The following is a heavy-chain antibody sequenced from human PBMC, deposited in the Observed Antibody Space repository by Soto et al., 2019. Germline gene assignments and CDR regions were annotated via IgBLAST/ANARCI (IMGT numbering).Heavy chain of an antibody. CDR1: GFTFSSYG. CDR3: ARDAGAAPPPYYAMDV. V-gene: IGHV3-33*01. CDR2: IWYDGSNK. D-gene: IGHD6-6*01. J-gene: IGHJ6*02. Sequence: HPGGSLRLSCAASGFTFSSYGMHWVRQAPGKGLEWVAVIWYDGSNKYYADSVKGRFTISRDNSKNTLYLQMNSLRAEDTAVYYCARDAGAAPPPYYAMDVWGQGTTVTVSS.